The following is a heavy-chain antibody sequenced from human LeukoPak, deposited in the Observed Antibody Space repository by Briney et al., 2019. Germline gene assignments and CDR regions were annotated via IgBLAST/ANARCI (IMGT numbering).Heavy chain of an antibody. CDR2: IYPGDSDT. CDR1: GYSFTTYW. J-gene: IGHJ4*02. V-gene: IGHV5-51*01. Sequence: GESLKISGKGSGYSFTTYWISWVRQMPGKGLEWMGIIYPGDSDTRYSPSFQGQVTISADKSISTAYLQWSSLKASDTAMYYCARHLTGYSSGWYDYWGQGTLVTVSS. CDR3: ARHLTGYSSGWYDY. D-gene: IGHD6-13*01.